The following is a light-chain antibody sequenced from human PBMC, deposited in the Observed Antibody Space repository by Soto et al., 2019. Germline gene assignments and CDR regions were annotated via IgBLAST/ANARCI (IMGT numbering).Light chain of an antibody. CDR3: QQYNSYQIT. J-gene: IGKJ5*01. CDR2: DAS. V-gene: IGKV1-5*01. Sequence: DIQMTQPPSTLSASVGDRVTITCRASQSISSWLAWYQQKPGKAPKLLIYDASSLESGVPSRFSGSGSGTEFTLTISSLQHDDFATYYCQQYNSYQITLGQGTRLEIK. CDR1: QSISSW.